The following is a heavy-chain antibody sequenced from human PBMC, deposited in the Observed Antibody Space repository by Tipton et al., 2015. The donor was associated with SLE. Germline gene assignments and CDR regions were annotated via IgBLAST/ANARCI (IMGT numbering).Heavy chain of an antibody. CDR2: IYTSGST. J-gene: IGHJ4*02. CDR3: ARDYYGSGSYSLDY. V-gene: IGHV4-61*09. D-gene: IGHD3-10*01. Sequence: TLSLTCTVSGGSISSGSYYWSWIRQPTGKGLEWIGYIYTSGSTNYNPSLKSRVTISVDTSKNQFSLKLSSVTAADTAVYYCARDYYGSGSYSLDYWGQGTLVTVSS. CDR1: GGSISSGSYY.